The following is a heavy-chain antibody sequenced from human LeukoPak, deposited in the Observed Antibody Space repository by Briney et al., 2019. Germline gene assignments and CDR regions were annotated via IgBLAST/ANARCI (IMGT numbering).Heavy chain of an antibody. CDR1: GFTFSSSA. J-gene: IGHJ6*02. V-gene: IGHV3-30*03. Sequence: PGGSLRLSCAASGFTFSSSAMHWVRQAPGKRLEWVAVISYDENNKYYADSVKGRFTISRDNSKNTLYLQMTSLRAEDTAVYYCARGTDTKPFWSGYWVDVWGQGTTVTVSS. D-gene: IGHD3-3*01. CDR2: ISYDENNK. CDR3: ARGTDTKPFWSGYWVDV.